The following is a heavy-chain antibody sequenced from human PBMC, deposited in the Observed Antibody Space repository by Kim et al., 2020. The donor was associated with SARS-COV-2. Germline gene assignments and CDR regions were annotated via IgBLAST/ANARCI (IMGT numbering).Heavy chain of an antibody. V-gene: IGHV1-18*01. J-gene: IGHJ4*02. CDR3: ARGQWLDS. CDR2: NGKT. D-gene: IGHD6-19*01. Sequence: NGKTNYIHKVQGRATMTTDTSASTAYMELRSLRSDDTAIYYCARGQWLDSWGQGTLVTVSS.